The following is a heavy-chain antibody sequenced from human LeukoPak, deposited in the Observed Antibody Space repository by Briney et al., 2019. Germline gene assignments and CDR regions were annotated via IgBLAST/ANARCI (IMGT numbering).Heavy chain of an antibody. D-gene: IGHD2-15*01. CDR2: INPNSGGT. CDR3: ARGAGYCSGGSCYQRFDP. V-gene: IGHV1-2*02. CDR1: GYTFTGYY. J-gene: IGHJ5*02. Sequence: ASVKVSCKASGYTFTGYYVHWVRQAPGQGLEWMGWINPNSGGTNYAQKFQGRVTMTRDTSISTAYMELSRLRSDDTAVYYCARGAGYCSGGSCYQRFDPWGQGTLVTVSS.